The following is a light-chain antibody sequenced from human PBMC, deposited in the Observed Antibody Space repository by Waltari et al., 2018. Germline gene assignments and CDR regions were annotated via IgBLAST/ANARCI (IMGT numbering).Light chain of an antibody. CDR2: EGS. Sequence: QSALTQPASVSGSPGQSITISCTGTSSDVGSYNLVSWYQHHPGKAPKLMIYEGSKRPSGVSNRFSGSKSGNTASLTISGRQAEDDADYYCCSYADGSTWVFGGGTKLTVL. V-gene: IGLV2-23*01. J-gene: IGLJ3*02. CDR1: SSDVGSYNL. CDR3: CSYADGSTWV.